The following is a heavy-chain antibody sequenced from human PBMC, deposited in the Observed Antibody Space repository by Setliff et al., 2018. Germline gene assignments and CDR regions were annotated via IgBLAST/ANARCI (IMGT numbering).Heavy chain of an antibody. CDR2: IYHSGST. D-gene: IGHD2-2*01. CDR1: GGSISSSNW. V-gene: IGHV4-4*02. J-gene: IGHJ5*02. CDR3: ARALPLGFRSALVP. Sequence: SETLSLTCAVSGGSISSSNWWSWVRQPPGKGLEWIGEIYHSGSTNYNPSLKSRVTISVDKSKNQFSLKLSSVTAADTAVYYCARALPLGFRSALVPWGQGTLVTVSS.